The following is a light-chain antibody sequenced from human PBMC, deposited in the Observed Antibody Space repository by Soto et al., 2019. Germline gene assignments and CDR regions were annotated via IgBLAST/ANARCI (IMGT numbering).Light chain of an antibody. Sequence: QSALTQPASVSGSPGQSIAISCTGTSSDVGGYTYVSWYQQHPGKAPKLMIYDVSSRPSGVSDRFSGSKSGNTASLTISGLQSEDEADYYCSSYTSTHSYGFGTGTKLTVL. V-gene: IGLV2-14*01. CDR1: SSDVGGYTY. J-gene: IGLJ1*01. CDR2: DVS. CDR3: SSYTSTHSYG.